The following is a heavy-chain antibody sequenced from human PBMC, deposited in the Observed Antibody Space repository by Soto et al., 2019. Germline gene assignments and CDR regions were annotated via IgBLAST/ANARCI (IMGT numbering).Heavy chain of an antibody. D-gene: IGHD6-25*01. Sequence: PGGSLRLSCAASGFTFSSYWMHWVRQAPGKGLVWVSRISGDGTATSDAESVKGRFTISRDNAKNTLYLQMNSLRVEDTAVYYCARGLAAPAHFDYWGQGTLVTVSS. CDR3: ARGLAAPAHFDY. CDR2: ISGDGTAT. CDR1: GFTFSSYW. J-gene: IGHJ4*02. V-gene: IGHV3-74*01.